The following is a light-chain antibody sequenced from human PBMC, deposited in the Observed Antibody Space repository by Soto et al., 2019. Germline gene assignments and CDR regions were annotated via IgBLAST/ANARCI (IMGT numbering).Light chain of an antibody. J-gene: IGLJ3*02. CDR3: SSYTGSGTVWV. V-gene: IGLV2-14*01. CDR2: EVS. CDR1: SSDVGGYNR. Sequence: QPVLTQPASVSGSPGQSIAISCTGTSSDVGGYNRVSWYQQHPGKAPKLMVYEVSNRPSGVSNRFSGSKSDNTASLTISGLQAEDEADYYCSSYTGSGTVWVFGGGTQLTVL.